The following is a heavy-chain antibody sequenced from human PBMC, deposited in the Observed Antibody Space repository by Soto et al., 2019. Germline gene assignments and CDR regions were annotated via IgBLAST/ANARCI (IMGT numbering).Heavy chain of an antibody. CDR2: ISYDGSNK. V-gene: IGHV3-30*03. J-gene: IGHJ4*02. Sequence: QVQLVESGGGVVQPGRSLRLSCAASGFTFSNYGMHWVRQAPGKGLEWVAIISYDGSNKYIADSVKGRFTXSRDXCKXXXXXXXXXXXXXXXXVXYCAKDYTSSWLSSGYFDYWGLGTLVTVSS. CDR1: GFTFSNYG. D-gene: IGHD6-13*01. CDR3: AKDYTSSWLSSGYFDY.